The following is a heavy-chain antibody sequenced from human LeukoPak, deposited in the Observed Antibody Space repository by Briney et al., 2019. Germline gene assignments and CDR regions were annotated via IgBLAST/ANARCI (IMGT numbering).Heavy chain of an antibody. CDR1: GFTFSSYE. D-gene: IGHD3-10*01. V-gene: IGHV3-48*03. Sequence: PGGSLRLSCAASGFTFSSYEMNWIRQAPGKGLEWVSYISSSGSTIYYADSVKGRFTISRDNAKHSLYLQMNSLRVEDTDVYYCARDGSGSYSFSDYWGQGTLVTVSS. J-gene: IGHJ4*02. CDR3: ARDGSGSYSFSDY. CDR2: ISSSGSTI.